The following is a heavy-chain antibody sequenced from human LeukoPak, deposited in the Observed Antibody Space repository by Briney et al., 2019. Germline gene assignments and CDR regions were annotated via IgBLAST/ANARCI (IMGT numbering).Heavy chain of an antibody. D-gene: IGHD5-18*01. J-gene: IGHJ4*02. CDR2: IYYSGST. V-gene: IGHV4-59*01. CDR1: GGSFSGYY. Sequence: PSETLSLTCAVYGGSFSGYYWSWIRQPPGKGLEWIGYIYYSGSTNYNPSLKSRVTISVDTSKNQFSLKLSSVTAADTAVYYCARTSGYSYGSWFYWGQGTLVTVSS. CDR3: ARTSGYSYGSWFY.